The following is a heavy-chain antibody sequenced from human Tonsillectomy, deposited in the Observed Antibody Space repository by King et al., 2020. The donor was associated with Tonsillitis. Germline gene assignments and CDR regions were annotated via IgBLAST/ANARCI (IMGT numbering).Heavy chain of an antibody. D-gene: IGHD6-19*01. CDR2: ISDNGGST. Sequence: VQLVESGGDLVQPGGSLRLSCAASGFTFSSYAMNWVRQAPGKGLEWVSGISDNGGSTYYADSVKGRFTISRDNSKNTLYMQMNSLRAEDTAVYYCAKPPRYSSGWSDWDFDLWGRGTLVTVSS. V-gene: IGHV3-23*04. CDR1: GFTFSSYA. CDR3: AKPPRYSSGWSDWDFDL. J-gene: IGHJ2*01.